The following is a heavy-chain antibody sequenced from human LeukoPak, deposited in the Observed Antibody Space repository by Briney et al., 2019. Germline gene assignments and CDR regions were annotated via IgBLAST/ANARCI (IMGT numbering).Heavy chain of an antibody. D-gene: IGHD3-22*01. CDR2: IKQDGSEK. CDR1: GFTFSSYW. V-gene: IGHV3-7*01. Sequence: GGSLRLSCAASGFTFSSYWMNWVRQAPGKGLEWVANIKQDGSEKYYVDSVKGRFTISRDNAKNSLYLQMNSLRAEDTAVYYCATVTYYYDSSGYYPVFWGQGTLVTVSS. CDR3: ATVTYYYDSSGYYPVF. J-gene: IGHJ4*02.